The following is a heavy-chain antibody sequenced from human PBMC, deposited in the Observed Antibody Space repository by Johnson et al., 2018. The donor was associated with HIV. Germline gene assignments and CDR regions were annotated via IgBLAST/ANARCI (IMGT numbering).Heavy chain of an antibody. CDR3: ARDPLTLTTTLDAFDL. Sequence: QLVESGGGLVQPGRSLRLSCAASGFTFDDYAMHWVRQAPGKGLEWVSGISWNSGSIGYADSVKGRFTISRDNAKNSLYLQMNNLRAEDTAVYYCARDPLTLTTTLDAFDLGGQGAMVTVSS. J-gene: IGHJ3*01. CDR1: GFTFDDYA. D-gene: IGHD4-17*01. V-gene: IGHV3-9*01. CDR2: ISWNSGSI.